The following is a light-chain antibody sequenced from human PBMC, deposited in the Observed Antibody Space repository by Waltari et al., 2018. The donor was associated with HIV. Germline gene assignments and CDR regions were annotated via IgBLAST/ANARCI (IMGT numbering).Light chain of an antibody. Sequence: EIVMTQSPLSLPVTPGEPASISSRPRQSLLHSNGYTHLDWYLQKPGQSPQLLIYLGSNRASGVPERFSGSGSGTNFTLRIGRVAAEDVGVYYCMQPLQTPWTFGQGTKVEIK. CDR3: MQPLQTPWT. V-gene: IGKV2-28*01. J-gene: IGKJ1*01. CDR2: LGS. CDR1: QSLLHSNGYTH.